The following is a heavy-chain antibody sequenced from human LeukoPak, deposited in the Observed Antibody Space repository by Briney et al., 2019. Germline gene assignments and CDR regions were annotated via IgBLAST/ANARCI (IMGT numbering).Heavy chain of an antibody. CDR2: IIPIFGTA. V-gene: IGHV1-69*13. J-gene: IGHJ3*02. D-gene: IGHD1-26*01. CDR1: GYTFTNYG. CDR3: ARDSGSYWRGAFDI. Sequence: SVKVSCKASGYTFTNYGVSWVRQAPGQGLEWMGGIIPIFGTANYAQKFQGRVTITADESTSTAYMELSSLRSEDTAVYYCARDSGSYWRGAFDIWGQGTMVTVSS.